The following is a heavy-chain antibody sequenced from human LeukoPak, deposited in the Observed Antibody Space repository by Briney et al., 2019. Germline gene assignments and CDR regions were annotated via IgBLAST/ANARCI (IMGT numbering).Heavy chain of an antibody. J-gene: IGHJ4*02. V-gene: IGHV4-59*08. CDR3: ARHQLWSEYDY. D-gene: IGHD5-18*01. Sequence: SETLSLTCTVSGGSISSYYWSWIRQPPGKGLEWIGYIYYSGSTNYNPSLKSRVTISLDTSKNQFSLKLSSVTAADTAVYNCARHQLWSEYDYWGQGTLVTVSS. CDR2: IYYSGST. CDR1: GGSISSYY.